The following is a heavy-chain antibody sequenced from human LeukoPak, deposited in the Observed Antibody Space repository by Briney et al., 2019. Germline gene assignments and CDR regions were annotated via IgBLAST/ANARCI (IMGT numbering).Heavy chain of an antibody. J-gene: IGHJ4*02. CDR1: GGSISSGNYY. V-gene: IGHV4-39*01. CDR3: ARRGYSYDYFDY. CDR2: IYYSGST. Sequence: SETLSLTCTVSGGSISSGNYYRGWIRQPPGKGLEWIGNIYYSGSTYYNPSLKSRVTISVDTSKNQFSLKLSSVTAADTAVYYCARRGYSYDYFDYWGQGTLVTVSS. D-gene: IGHD5-18*01.